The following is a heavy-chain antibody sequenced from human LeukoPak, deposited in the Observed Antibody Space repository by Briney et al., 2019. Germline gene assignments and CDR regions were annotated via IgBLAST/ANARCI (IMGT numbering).Heavy chain of an antibody. CDR3: ARLPRDYCSGGSCYSKGDY. J-gene: IGHJ4*02. V-gene: IGHV5-10-1*01. CDR1: GYSFTSYW. CDR2: IDPSDSYT. D-gene: IGHD2-15*01. Sequence: GESLKISCKGSGYSFTSYWTSWVRQMPGKGREWMGRIDPSDSYTNYSPSFQGHVTISADKSISTAYLQWSSLKASDTAMYYCARLPRDYCSGGSCYSKGDYWGQGTLVTVSS.